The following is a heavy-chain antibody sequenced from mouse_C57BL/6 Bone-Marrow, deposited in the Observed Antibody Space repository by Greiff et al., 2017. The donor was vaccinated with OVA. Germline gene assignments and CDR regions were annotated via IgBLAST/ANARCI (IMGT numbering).Heavy chain of an antibody. V-gene: IGHV14-2*01. CDR3: ARKGSYDGYYGGYFDV. CDR2: IDPVAGET. D-gene: IGHD2-3*01. Sequence: VQLQQSGAELVKPGASVKLSCTASGFNIKDYYMHWVKQRTEQGLEWIGRIDPVAGETKYAPKFQGKATITADTSSNTAYLQLSSLTSEDTAGYYCARKGSYDGYYGGYFDVWGTGTTVTVSS. J-gene: IGHJ1*03. CDR1: GFNIKDYY.